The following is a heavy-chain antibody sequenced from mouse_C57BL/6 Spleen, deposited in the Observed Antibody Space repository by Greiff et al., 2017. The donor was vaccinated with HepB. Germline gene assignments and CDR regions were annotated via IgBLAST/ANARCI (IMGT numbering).Heavy chain of an antibody. Sequence: VQLQQSGAELVRPGASVKLSCTASGFNIKDDYMHWVKQRPEQGLEWIGWIDPENGDTEYASKFQGKATIPADTSSNTAYLQLSSLTSEDTAVYYCTAAYYGSSYPYYAMDYWGQGTSVTVSS. V-gene: IGHV14-4*01. J-gene: IGHJ4*01. CDR1: GFNIKDDY. CDR2: IDPENGDT. CDR3: TAAYYGSSYPYYAMDY. D-gene: IGHD1-1*01.